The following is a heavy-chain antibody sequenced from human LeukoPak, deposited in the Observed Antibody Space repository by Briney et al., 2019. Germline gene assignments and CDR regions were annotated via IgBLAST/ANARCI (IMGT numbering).Heavy chain of an antibody. V-gene: IGHV1-69*04. Sequence: SVKVSCKASGGTFSSYAISWVRQAPGQGLEWMGRIIPILGIANYAQKFQGRVTITADKSTSTAYMELSSLRSEDTAVYYCASLDGGSYAGDYWGRGTLVTVSP. CDR2: IIPILGIA. CDR3: ASLDGGSYAGDY. J-gene: IGHJ4*02. D-gene: IGHD1-26*01. CDR1: GGTFSSYA.